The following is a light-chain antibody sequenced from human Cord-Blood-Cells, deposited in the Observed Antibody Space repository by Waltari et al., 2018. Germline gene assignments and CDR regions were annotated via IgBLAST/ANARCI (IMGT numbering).Light chain of an antibody. CDR1: SSDVGGYNY. V-gene: IGLV2-14*01. CDR2: DVS. Sequence: QSALTQPASVSGSPGQSLTISCTGTSSDVGGYNYVSWYQQHPGKDPKLMIYDVSNRPSGVSNPFSGYKSGNTASLTISGLQAEDEADYYCSSYTSSSTYVFGTGTKVTVL. J-gene: IGLJ1*01. CDR3: SSYTSSSTYV.